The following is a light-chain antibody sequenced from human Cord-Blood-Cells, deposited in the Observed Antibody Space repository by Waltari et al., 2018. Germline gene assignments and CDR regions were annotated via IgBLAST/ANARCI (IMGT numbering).Light chain of an antibody. CDR1: SRDVGGYNY. V-gene: IGLV2-14*01. CDR2: GVS. Sequence: QSALTQPASASGSPGQSITIPCTGISRDVGGYNYVSWYQQHPGKAHKLVIYGVSNRPSEVSERFSGSESSNTASLAISGLQAEDGTDYYCSSYTSSSTYVFGTATKVTVL. J-gene: IGLJ1*01. CDR3: SSYTSSSTYV.